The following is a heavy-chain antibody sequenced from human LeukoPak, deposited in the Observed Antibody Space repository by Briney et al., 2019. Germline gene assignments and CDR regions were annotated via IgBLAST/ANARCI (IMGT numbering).Heavy chain of an antibody. CDR3: ARLPTYCSSTSCYYDY. D-gene: IGHD2-2*01. CDR1: GFTFSSYS. Sequence: GGSLRLSCAASGFTFSSYSMNWVRQAPGKGLEWVSYISSASGSIYYADSVKGRFTISRDNAKDSLFLQMNSLRAEDTAVYYCARLPTYCSSTSCYYDYWGQGTLVTVSS. J-gene: IGHJ4*02. V-gene: IGHV3-48*04. CDR2: ISSASGSI.